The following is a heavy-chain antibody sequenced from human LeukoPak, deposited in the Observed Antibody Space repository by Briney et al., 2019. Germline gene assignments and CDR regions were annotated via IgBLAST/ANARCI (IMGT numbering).Heavy chain of an antibody. CDR2: IYHSGRT. Sequence: KASETLSLTCTVPGYSISSGYYWGWIRQPPGKGLEWIGSIYHSGRTFYNPSLKSRVTISVDTSKNQFSLKLSSVTAADTAVYYCARDEVWDPRFDPWGQGTLVTVSS. CDR1: GYSISSGYY. J-gene: IGHJ5*02. V-gene: IGHV4-38-2*02. D-gene: IGHD1-14*01. CDR3: ARDEVWDPRFDP.